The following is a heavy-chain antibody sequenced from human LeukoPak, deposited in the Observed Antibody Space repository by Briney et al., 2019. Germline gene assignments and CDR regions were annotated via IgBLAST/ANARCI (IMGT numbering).Heavy chain of an antibody. CDR3: ARDLSWGCSSTSCYYYYYYMDV. Sequence: SQTLSLTCAISGDSVSSNGAAWNWIRQSPSRGLEWLGRTYYRSKWYNDYALSMKSRITVNPDTSKNRFSLQLNSVTPEDTAVYYCARDLSWGCSSTSCYYYYYYMDVWGKGTTVTISS. V-gene: IGHV6-1*01. J-gene: IGHJ6*03. CDR1: GDSVSSNGAA. CDR2: TYYRSKWYN. D-gene: IGHD2-2*01.